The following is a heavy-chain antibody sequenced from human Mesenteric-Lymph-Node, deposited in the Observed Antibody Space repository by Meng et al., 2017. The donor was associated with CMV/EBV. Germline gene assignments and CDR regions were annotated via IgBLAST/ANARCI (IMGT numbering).Heavy chain of an antibody. Sequence: GGSLRLSCSASGFSFSDSWMAWVRQAPGKGLEWVANLRGDGGVQFFVDSLKGRFSIFRDNAKKSLYLQMTSLRVEDTGIYYCARQSYALFDPWGQGILVTVSS. CDR1: GFSFSDSW. CDR2: LRGDGGVQ. V-gene: IGHV3-7*01. CDR3: ARQSYALFDP. J-gene: IGHJ5*02.